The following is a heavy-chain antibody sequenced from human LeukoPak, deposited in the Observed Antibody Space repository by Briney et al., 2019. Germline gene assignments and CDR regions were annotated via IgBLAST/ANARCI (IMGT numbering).Heavy chain of an antibody. J-gene: IGHJ4*02. Sequence: TAGGSLRLSCAASGFTFSGYSMNWVRQAPGKGLEWVSSISSSSSYIYYADSVKGRSTISRDNAKNSLYLQMNSLRAEDTAVYYCARGPPGYWGQGTLVTVSS. V-gene: IGHV3-21*01. CDR3: ARGPPGY. CDR2: ISSSSSYI. CDR1: GFTFSGYS.